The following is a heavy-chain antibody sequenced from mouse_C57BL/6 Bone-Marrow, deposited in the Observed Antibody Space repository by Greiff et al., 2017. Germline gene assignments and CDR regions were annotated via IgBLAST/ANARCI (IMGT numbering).Heavy chain of an antibody. CDR3: SRQVTTVLATKYFDV. D-gene: IGHD1-1*01. CDR2: ISGGGGTT. V-gene: IGHV5-9*01. CDR1: GFTFSSYT. Sequence: EVMLVESGGGLVKPGGSLKLSCAASGFTFSSYTMSWVRPTPEKRLQWVAAISGGGGTTYYPASVKGRFTISRDNDKNILYLQMSSLRSEDTALYYCSRQVTTVLATKYFDVWGTGTTVTVSS. J-gene: IGHJ1*03.